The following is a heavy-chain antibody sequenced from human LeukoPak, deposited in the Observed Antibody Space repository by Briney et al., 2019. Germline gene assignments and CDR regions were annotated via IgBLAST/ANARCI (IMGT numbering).Heavy chain of an antibody. CDR3: ARYSGSYEVNYYYYYGMDV. CDR1: GFTFSSYW. CDR2: IKQDGSEK. V-gene: IGHV3-7*03. D-gene: IGHD1-26*01. J-gene: IGHJ6*02. Sequence: PGGSLRLSCAASGFTFSSYWMSWVRQAPGKGLEWVANIKQDGSEKYYVDSEKGRFTISRDNAKNSLYLQMNSLRAEDTAVYYCARYSGSYEVNYYYYYGMDVWGQGTTVTVSS.